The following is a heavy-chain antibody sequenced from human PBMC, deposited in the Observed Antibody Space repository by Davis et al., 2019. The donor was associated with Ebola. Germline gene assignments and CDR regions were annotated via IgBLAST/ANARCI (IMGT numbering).Heavy chain of an antibody. CDR3: ARGWLRAGMDV. CDR2: TYYSSKWYN. J-gene: IGHJ6*04. V-gene: IGHV6-1*01. Sequence: HSQTLSLTCAISGDSVSSGGWNWIRQSPSRGLEWLGRTYYSSKWYNDYAVSVKSRITMNPDTSKNQFSLQLNSVTPEDTALYYCARGWLRAGMDVWGEGTTVTVSS. CDR1: GDSVSSGG. D-gene: IGHD5-18*01.